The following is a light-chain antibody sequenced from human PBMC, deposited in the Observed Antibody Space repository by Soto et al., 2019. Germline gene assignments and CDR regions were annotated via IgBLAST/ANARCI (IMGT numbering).Light chain of an antibody. CDR2: DVS. CDR3: SSYTTSSTFI. V-gene: IGLV2-14*01. Sequence: QSVLAQPASVSGSPGQSITSSCTGTSSDVGRYDFVSWFQPHPGKAPKLMIYDVSIRPSGVSDHFSGSKSGNTASLTISGLQAEDEAEYYCSSYTTSSTFIFGTGTKVTVL. CDR1: SSDVGRYDF. J-gene: IGLJ1*01.